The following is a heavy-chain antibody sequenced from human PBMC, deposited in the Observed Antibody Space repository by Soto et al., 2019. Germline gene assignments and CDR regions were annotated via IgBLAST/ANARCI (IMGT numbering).Heavy chain of an antibody. Sequence: GGSLRLSCAASGFTFTSYSMNWVRQAPGKGLEWVSYISSSGSTIYYADSVKGRFTISRDNAENSLYLQMNSLRAEDTAVYYCASHPYDYGHYWGQGTLVTVSS. J-gene: IGHJ4*02. D-gene: IGHD4-17*01. CDR3: ASHPYDYGHY. V-gene: IGHV3-48*01. CDR1: GFTFTSYS. CDR2: ISSSGSTI.